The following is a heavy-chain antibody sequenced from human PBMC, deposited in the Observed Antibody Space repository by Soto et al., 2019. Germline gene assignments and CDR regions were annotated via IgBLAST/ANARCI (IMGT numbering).Heavy chain of an antibody. CDR1: GFSFSGYV. CDR2: ISGSGSST. Sequence: EVQLSESGGGLVQPGGSLRLSCAASGFSFSGYVVTWVRQAPGKGLEWVSAISGSGSSTYYADSVKGRFTISRDNSKNTLYLQMNSLRAGDTAVYYCAKTESFNGYYNAFDCWGQGTRVTVSS. V-gene: IGHV3-23*01. J-gene: IGHJ4*02. CDR3: AKTESFNGYYNAFDC. D-gene: IGHD3-9*01.